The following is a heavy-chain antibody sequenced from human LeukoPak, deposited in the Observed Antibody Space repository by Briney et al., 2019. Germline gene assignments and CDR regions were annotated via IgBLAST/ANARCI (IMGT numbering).Heavy chain of an antibody. Sequence: GGSLRLSCAASGFTFSSYAIHWVRQAPGKGLEWVANMRRDGNEIYYLDSVRGRFTISRDNSKNTLYLQMNSLRAEDTAVYYCAKVVGLRFLEWSFDYWGQGTLVTVSS. CDR2: MRRDGNEI. D-gene: IGHD3-3*01. V-gene: IGHV3-7*03. CDR1: GFTFSSYA. J-gene: IGHJ4*02. CDR3: AKVVGLRFLEWSFDY.